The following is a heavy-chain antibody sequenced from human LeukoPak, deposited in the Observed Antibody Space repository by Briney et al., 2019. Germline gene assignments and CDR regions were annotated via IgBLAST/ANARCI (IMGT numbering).Heavy chain of an antibody. V-gene: IGHV1-18*01. J-gene: IGHJ6*02. CDR1: GYTFTSYG. Sequence: GASVKVSCKASGYTFTSYGISWVRQAPGQGLEWMGWISAYNGNTNYAQKLQGRVTMTTDTSTSTAYMELRSLRSDDTAVYYCARDTRRLLWFGELLADYYYYGMDVWGQGTTVTVS. D-gene: IGHD3-10*01. CDR3: ARDTRRLLWFGELLADYYYYGMDV. CDR2: ISAYNGNT.